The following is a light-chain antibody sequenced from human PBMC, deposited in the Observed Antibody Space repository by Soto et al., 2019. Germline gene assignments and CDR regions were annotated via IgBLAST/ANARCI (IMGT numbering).Light chain of an antibody. CDR3: QQRSNWPPA. V-gene: IGKV3-11*01. CDR1: QSVSSY. J-gene: IGKJ1*01. Sequence: EIVLTQSPATLSLSPGERATLSCRASQSVSSYVAWYQQKPGQAPRLLIYDASNRATGIPARFSGSGSGTGFTLTIRSLEPEDFAVYYCQQRSNWPPAFGQGTKVEIK. CDR2: DAS.